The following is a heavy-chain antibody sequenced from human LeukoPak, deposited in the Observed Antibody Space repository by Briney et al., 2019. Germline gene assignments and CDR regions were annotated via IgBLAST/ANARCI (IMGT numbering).Heavy chain of an antibody. CDR3: ARPRDESTDAFDI. J-gene: IGHJ3*02. CDR2: FDPEDGET. CDR1: GYTLTELS. D-gene: IGHD1-14*01. V-gene: IGHV1-24*01. Sequence: VKVSCKVSGYTLTELSMHWVRQAPGKGLEWMGGFDPEDGETIYAQKFQGRVTMTRDMSTSTVYMELSSLRSEDTAVYYCARPRDESTDAFDIWGQGTMVTVSS.